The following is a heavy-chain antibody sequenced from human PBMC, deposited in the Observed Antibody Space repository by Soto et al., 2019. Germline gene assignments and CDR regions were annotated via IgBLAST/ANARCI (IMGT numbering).Heavy chain of an antibody. Sequence: GGSLRLSCAASGFTFSSYGMSWVRQAPGKRLEWVSSISASGGSTYYADSVKGRFTISRDNSKNTLYLQMNSLRAEDTAVYYCAREGLERPPNLDYWGQGTLVTVSS. V-gene: IGHV3-23*01. CDR3: AREGLERPPNLDY. CDR2: ISASGGST. J-gene: IGHJ4*02. CDR1: GFTFSSYG. D-gene: IGHD1-1*01.